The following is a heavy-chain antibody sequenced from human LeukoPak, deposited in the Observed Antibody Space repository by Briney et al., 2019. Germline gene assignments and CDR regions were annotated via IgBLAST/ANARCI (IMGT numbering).Heavy chain of an antibody. V-gene: IGHV3-43D*03. D-gene: IGHD3-10*01. CDR1: GFTFDDYA. J-gene: IGHJ6*03. CDR2: ISWDGGST. CDR3: AREGITMVRGYYYMDV. Sequence: GGSLRLSCAASGFTFDDYAMHWVRQAPGKGLEWVSLISWDGGSTYYADSVKGRFTISRDNSKNSLYLQMNSLRSEDTAVYYCAREGITMVRGYYYMDVWGKGTTVTISS.